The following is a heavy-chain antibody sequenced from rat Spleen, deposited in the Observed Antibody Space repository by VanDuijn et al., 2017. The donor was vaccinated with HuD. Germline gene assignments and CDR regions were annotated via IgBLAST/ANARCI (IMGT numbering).Heavy chain of an antibody. CDR2: IIYDGSRT. D-gene: IGHD1-11*01. Sequence: EVQLVESGGGLIQPGRSLKFSCAASGFTFSDYNMAWVRQAPKKGLEWVATIIYDGSRTYYRDSVKGRFTISRDIAKSTLYLQRESLRSEEQANYYFARHRNYGGIPFDYWGQGVMVTVSS. V-gene: IGHV5-17*01. CDR1: GFTFSDYN. J-gene: IGHJ2*01. CDR3: ARHRNYGGIPFDY.